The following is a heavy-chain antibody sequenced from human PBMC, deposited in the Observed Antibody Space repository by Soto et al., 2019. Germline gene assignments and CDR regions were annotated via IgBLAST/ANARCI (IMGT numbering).Heavy chain of an antibody. J-gene: IGHJ4*02. CDR1: GFTFSNAW. CDR2: IKSKTDGGTT. D-gene: IGHD4-17*01. V-gene: IGHV3-15*01. CDR3: TTDGSMSGDYGDYVSDYFDY. Sequence: GGSLRLSCAASGFTFSNAWMSWVRQAPGKGLEWVGRIKSKTDGGTTDYAAPVKGRFTISRDDSKNTLYLQMNSLKTEDTAVYYCTTDGSMSGDYGDYVSDYFDYWGQGTLVTVSS.